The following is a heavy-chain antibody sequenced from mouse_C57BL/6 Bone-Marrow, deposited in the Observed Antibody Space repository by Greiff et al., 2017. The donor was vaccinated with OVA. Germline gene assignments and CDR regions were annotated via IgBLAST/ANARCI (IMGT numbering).Heavy chain of an antibody. CDR3: ARDETGRGDY. V-gene: IGHV1-58*01. Sequence: EVQLQQSGAELVRPGSSVKMSCKTSGYTFTSYGINWVKQRPGQGLDWIGYLYIGNGYTEYNEKFKGKATLTSVTSSSTAYMQSSSQTSEDSAIYCCARDETGRGDYWGQGTSVTVSS. J-gene: IGHJ4*01. CDR2: LYIGNGYT. CDR1: GYTFTSYG. D-gene: IGHD4-1*01.